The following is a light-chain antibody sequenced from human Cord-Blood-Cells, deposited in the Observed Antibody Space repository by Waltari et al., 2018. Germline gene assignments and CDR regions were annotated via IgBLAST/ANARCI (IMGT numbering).Light chain of an antibody. V-gene: IGLV2-23*01. CDR3: CSYAGSSTVV. CDR1: IRDVGGYNL. CDR2: EGS. Sequence: QSALTQPASVAGSPGQSTTISCPGTIRDVGGYNLVPWYQQHPGKAPKLMIYEGSKRPSGVSNRFSGSKSGNTASLTISGLQAEDEADYYCCSYAGSSTVVFGGGTKLTVL. J-gene: IGLJ2*01.